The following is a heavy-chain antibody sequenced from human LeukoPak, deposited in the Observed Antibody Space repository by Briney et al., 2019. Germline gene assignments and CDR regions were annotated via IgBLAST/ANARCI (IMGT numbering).Heavy chain of an antibody. CDR1: GYTFTGYY. D-gene: IGHD6-19*01. V-gene: IGHV1-2*02. CDR3: ARLAVAGTEGADY. Sequence: ASVKVSCKASGYTFTGYYMHWVRQAPGQRLEWMGWINPNSGGTNYAQKFQGRVTMTRDTSISTAYMELSRLRSDDTAVYYCARLAVAGTEGADYWGQGTLVTVSS. J-gene: IGHJ4*02. CDR2: INPNSGGT.